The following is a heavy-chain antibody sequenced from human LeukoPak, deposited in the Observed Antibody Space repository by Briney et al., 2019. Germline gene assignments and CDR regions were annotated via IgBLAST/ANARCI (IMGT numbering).Heavy chain of an antibody. CDR3: AKDRNLLWFGELSSAKDY. CDR1: GFTFSSYS. Sequence: GGSLRLSCAASGFTFSSYSMNWVRQAPGKGLEWVSSISSSSSYIYYADSVKGRFTISRDNSKNTLYLQMNSLRAEDTAVYYCAKDRNLLWFGELSSAKDYWGQGTLVTVSS. CDR2: ISSSSSYI. D-gene: IGHD3-10*01. V-gene: IGHV3-21*01. J-gene: IGHJ4*02.